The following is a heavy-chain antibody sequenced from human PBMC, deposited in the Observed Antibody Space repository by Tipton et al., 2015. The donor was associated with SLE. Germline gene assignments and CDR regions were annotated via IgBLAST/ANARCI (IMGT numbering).Heavy chain of an antibody. V-gene: IGHV3-7*01. Sequence: QLVQSGGVVVQPGGSLRLSCAASGFTFSSYWMSWVRQAPGKGLEWVANIKQDGSDINYVESVKGRFTVYRDNAKNSVYLQMNSLRAEDTAVYYCARETLNCGGDCLDYWGRGTLVTVSS. D-gene: IGHD2-21*01. CDR3: ARETLNCGGDCLDY. J-gene: IGHJ4*02. CDR1: GFTFSSYW. CDR2: IKQDGSDI.